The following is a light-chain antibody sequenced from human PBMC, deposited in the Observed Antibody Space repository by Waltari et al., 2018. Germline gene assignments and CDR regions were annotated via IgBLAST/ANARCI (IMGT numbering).Light chain of an antibody. V-gene: IGKV3-15*01. CDR3: QQYNSWRT. CDR1: QSIARN. Sequence: EILMTQSPPTLSVSPGESATLSCRASQSIARNLAWYQQKPGQAPRLLIYGASTRPTGIPARFSGSGAVTEFTLTISSLQSEDFAVYYCQQYNSWRTFCQGTKLEIK. J-gene: IGKJ2*01. CDR2: GAS.